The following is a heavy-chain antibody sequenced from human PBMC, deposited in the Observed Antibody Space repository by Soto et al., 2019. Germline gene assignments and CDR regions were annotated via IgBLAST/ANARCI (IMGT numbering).Heavy chain of an antibody. Sequence: EVQLLESGGGLVQPGGSLRLSCAASGFTFSSYAMRWVRQAAVKGLEWVAAISGSGCRTYYAESVKGRFTISRDNSNNTLYPQMNSLRAEDTAVYYCARRGSGSYYDYWGQGTLVTVSS. CDR1: GFTFSSYA. CDR2: ISGSGCRT. V-gene: IGHV3-23*01. J-gene: IGHJ4*02. D-gene: IGHD1-26*01. CDR3: ARRGSGSYYDY.